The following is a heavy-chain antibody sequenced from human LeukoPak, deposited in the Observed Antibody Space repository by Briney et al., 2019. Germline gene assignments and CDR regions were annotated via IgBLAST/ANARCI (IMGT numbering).Heavy chain of an antibody. J-gene: IGHJ6*03. V-gene: IGHV4-61*02. Sequence: SETLSLTCTVSGGSISSGSYYWSWIRQPAGKGLEWIGRIYTSGSTNYNPSLKSRVTISVDTSKNHFSLKLSSVTAADTAVYYCARSLHVSYGYEYYYYYMDVWGKGTTVTISS. CDR3: ARSLHVSYGYEYYYYYMDV. D-gene: IGHD5-18*01. CDR2: IYTSGST. CDR1: GGSISSGSYY.